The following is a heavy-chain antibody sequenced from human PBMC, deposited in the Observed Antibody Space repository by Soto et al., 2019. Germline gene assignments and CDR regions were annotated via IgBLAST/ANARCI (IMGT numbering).Heavy chain of an antibody. CDR2: IYWDDDK. Sequence: SGPTLVNPTQTLTLTCTFSGFSLSTSGVGVGWIRQPPGKALEWLALIYWDDDKRYSPSLKSRLTITKDTSKNQVVLTMTNMDPVDTATYYCAHISGSGSHPLLVAFDYWGQGTLVNVS. J-gene: IGHJ4*02. V-gene: IGHV2-5*02. CDR1: GFSLSTSGVG. CDR3: AHISGSGSHPLLVAFDY. D-gene: IGHD3-10*01.